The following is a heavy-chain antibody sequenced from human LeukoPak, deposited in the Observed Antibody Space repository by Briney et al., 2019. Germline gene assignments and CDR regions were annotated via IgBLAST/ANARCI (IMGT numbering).Heavy chain of an antibody. J-gene: IGHJ4*02. CDR2: ISSSSSYI. D-gene: IGHD6-19*01. CDR1: GFTFSSYS. Sequence: GGSLRLSCAASGFTFSSYSMNWVRQAPGKGLEWVSSISSSSSYIYYADSVKGRFTISRDNAKNSLYLQMNSLRAEDTAVYYCARDGGYSSGWGSDFDYWGQGTLVTVSS. CDR3: ARDGGYSSGWGSDFDY. V-gene: IGHV3-21*01.